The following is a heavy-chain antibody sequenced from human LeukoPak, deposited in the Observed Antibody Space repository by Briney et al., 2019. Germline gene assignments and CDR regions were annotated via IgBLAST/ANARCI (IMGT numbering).Heavy chain of an antibody. Sequence: KTGGSLRLSCAASGFTFSSYSMNWVRQAPGKGLEWVSSISSSSSYIYYADSVKGRFTISRDNAKNSLYLQMNSLRAEDTAVYYCARDRVRYFDLWGRGTLVTVSS. V-gene: IGHV3-21*01. CDR1: GFTFSSYS. J-gene: IGHJ2*01. CDR2: ISSSSSYI. D-gene: IGHD2-21*01. CDR3: ARDRVRYFDL.